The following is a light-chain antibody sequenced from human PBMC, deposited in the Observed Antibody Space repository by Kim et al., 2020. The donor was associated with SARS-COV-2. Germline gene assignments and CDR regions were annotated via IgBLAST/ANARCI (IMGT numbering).Light chain of an antibody. CDR3: SSYTSSSTEV. CDR1: SSDVGGYNY. Sequence: GQSITISCTGTSSDVGGYNYVSWYQQHPGKAPKLMIYDVSKRPSGVSNRFSGSKSGNTASLTISGLQAEDEADYYCSSYTSSSTEVFGTGTKVTVL. V-gene: IGLV2-14*04. J-gene: IGLJ1*01. CDR2: DVS.